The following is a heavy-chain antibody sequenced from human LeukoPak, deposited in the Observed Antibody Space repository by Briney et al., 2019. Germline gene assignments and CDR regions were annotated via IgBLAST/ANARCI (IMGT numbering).Heavy chain of an antibody. CDR2: ISYDGTNK. CDR3: AKRGTSPFDY. V-gene: IGHV3-30*18. CDR1: GFTFSSYG. Sequence: PGGSLRLSCAASGFTFSSYGMHWVRQAPGKGLEWVAVISYDGTNKYYADSVKGRFTISRDNSKNMLYLQMNSLRAEDTAVYYCAKRGTSPFDYWGQGTLVTVSS. J-gene: IGHJ4*02. D-gene: IGHD1-1*01.